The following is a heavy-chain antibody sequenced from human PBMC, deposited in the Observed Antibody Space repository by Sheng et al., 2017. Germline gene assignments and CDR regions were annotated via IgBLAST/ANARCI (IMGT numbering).Heavy chain of an antibody. CDR3: ARDPLNSSGWYQGAFDI. CDR2: IYSGGST. V-gene: IGHV3-66*02. J-gene: IGHJ3*02. CDR1: GFTVSSNY. D-gene: IGHD6-19*01. Sequence: EVQLVESGGGLVQPGGSLRLSCAXSGFTVSSNYMSWVRQAPGKGLEWVSVIYSGGSTYYADLREGRFTISRDNSKNTLYLQMNSLRAEDTAVYYCARDPLNSSGWYQGAFDIWGQGTMVTVSS.